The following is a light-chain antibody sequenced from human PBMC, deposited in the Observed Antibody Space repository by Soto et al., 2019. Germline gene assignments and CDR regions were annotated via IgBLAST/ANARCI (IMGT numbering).Light chain of an antibody. CDR2: GAS. CDR1: QSVTYDQ. J-gene: IGKJ1*01. Sequence: EIVLTQSPYTLSFSPLERSTLSCRASQSVTYDQLAWYRQTPGQAPRLLIYGASSRAAGIPDRFSGSGSGTDFTLTISRLEPEDFVVYHCQQYGDLPPTFGQGTKVDIK. V-gene: IGKV3-20*01. CDR3: QQYGDLPPT.